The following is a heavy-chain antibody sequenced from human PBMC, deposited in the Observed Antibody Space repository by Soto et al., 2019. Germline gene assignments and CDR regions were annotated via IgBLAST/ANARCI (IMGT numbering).Heavy chain of an antibody. V-gene: IGHV1-18*01. Sequence: ASVKVSCKASGYTFTSHDISWVRQAPGQGLEWMGWISPYNGNTNYAQRLQGRVTMTTDTSTSTAYMELRRLRSEDTAVYYCYGMDPEETSPFDLWGQGTLVTVSA. D-gene: IGHD1-1*01. CDR1: GYTFTSHD. CDR2: ISPYNGNT. J-gene: IGHJ4*02. CDR3: YGMDPEETSPFDL.